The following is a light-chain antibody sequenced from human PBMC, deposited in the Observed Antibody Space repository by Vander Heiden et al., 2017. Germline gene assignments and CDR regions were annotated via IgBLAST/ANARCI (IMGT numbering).Light chain of an antibody. V-gene: IGLV1-44*01. CDR3: GVWDDRVNGRM. Sequence: QSVLTQQPSASGTPGQRVTISCSGGRSNIGSNSVNWYQQLPGTAPKLVIHSSIQRPSGVPDRFSASKSGTSASLAISGLHSEDGADYYCGVWDDRVNGRMFGGGTKLTVL. CDR1: RSNIGSNS. CDR2: SSI. J-gene: IGLJ3*02.